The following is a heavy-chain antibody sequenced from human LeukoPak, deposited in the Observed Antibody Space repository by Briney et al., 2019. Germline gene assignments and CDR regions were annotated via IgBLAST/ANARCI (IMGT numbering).Heavy chain of an antibody. CDR1: GGSVSSYY. CDR3: ATTPYDSSGYGYYFDY. CDR2: IYYSGST. D-gene: IGHD3-22*01. Sequence: SETLSLTCTVSGGSVSSYYWSWIRQPPGKGLEWIGYIYYSGSTNYNPSLKSRVTISVDTSKNQFSLKLSSVTAADTAVYYCATTPYDSSGYGYYFDYWGQGTLVTVSS. V-gene: IGHV4-59*02. J-gene: IGHJ4*02.